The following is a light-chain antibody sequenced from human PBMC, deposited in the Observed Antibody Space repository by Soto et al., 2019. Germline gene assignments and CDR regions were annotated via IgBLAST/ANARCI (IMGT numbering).Light chain of an antibody. CDR2: GAS. Sequence: PGASATLSCRASQSVINNYLAWYHQMPGRAPRLLIYGASNRATGVPDRFIGSGSGTDFTLSISRLEPEDFAVFYCQQYHDSCTFGQGTRLEI. CDR1: QSVINNY. J-gene: IGKJ5*01. CDR3: QQYHDSCT. V-gene: IGKV3-20*01.